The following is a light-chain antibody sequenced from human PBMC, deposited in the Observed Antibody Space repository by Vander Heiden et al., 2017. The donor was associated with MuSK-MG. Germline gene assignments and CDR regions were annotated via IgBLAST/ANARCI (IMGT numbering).Light chain of an antibody. V-gene: IGKV1-6*01. CDR2: AAS. J-gene: IGKJ2*01. Sequence: AIQMTQSPSSLSASVGDRVSITCRASQGIRNDLGWYQQKPGKAPKLLIYAASSLQSGVPPRFSGSGSGTDFTLTITILQPEDFATYYCLQDDNYPRTFGQGTKLEIK. CDR1: QGIRND. CDR3: LQDDNYPRT.